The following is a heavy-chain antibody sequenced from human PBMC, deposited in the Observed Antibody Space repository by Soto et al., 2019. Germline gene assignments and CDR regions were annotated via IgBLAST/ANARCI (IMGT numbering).Heavy chain of an antibody. V-gene: IGHV4-31*03. CDR3: ARATMTYYSYYMDV. Sequence: SVPLSLTCTVSGGFISDGGYYLSWIRQLPGKGLEWIGHIYYSGSTHYNPSLQSRVTISLDTSENLLSLKMSSVTAADTGVYFCARATMTYYSYYMDVWGKGTTVTVSS. D-gene: IGHD1-1*01. J-gene: IGHJ6*03. CDR2: IYYSGST. CDR1: GGFISDGGYY.